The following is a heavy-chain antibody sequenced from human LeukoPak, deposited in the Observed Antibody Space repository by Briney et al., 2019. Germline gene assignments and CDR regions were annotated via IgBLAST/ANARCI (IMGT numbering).Heavy chain of an antibody. Sequence: ASVKVSCKASGGTFSSYTISWVRQAPGQGLEWMGGLIPIFGTANYAQKFQGRVTITADKSTSTAYMELSSLRSEDTAVYYCTRDGGGDWDYWGQGTLVTVSS. CDR3: TRDGGGDWDY. CDR2: LIPIFGTA. J-gene: IGHJ4*02. D-gene: IGHD2-21*02. CDR1: GGTFSSYT. V-gene: IGHV1-69*06.